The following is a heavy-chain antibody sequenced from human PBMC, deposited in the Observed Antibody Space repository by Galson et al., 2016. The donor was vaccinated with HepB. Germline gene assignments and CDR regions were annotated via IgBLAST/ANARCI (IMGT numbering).Heavy chain of an antibody. J-gene: IGHJ4*02. D-gene: IGHD3-16*01. CDR3: ARRFLSPFGGVMNNYFDD. Sequence: QSGAEVKKPGESLKISCKGSGYSFKSYGIGWVRQMPGKGLEWMGSIYSGDSDIRYSPSFQGQVTISMDKSISTAYLQWSSLKASDTATYYCARRFLSPFGGVMNNYFDDWGQGSLVTCSS. V-gene: IGHV5-51*01. CDR1: GYSFKSYG. CDR2: IYSGDSDI.